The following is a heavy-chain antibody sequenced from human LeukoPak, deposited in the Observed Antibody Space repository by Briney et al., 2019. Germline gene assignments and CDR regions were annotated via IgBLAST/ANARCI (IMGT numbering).Heavy chain of an antibody. J-gene: IGHJ4*02. CDR2: ISHSSSGT. CDR1: GFTFSDYW. Sequence: PGGSLRLSCAASGFTFSDYWLSWVRQAPGRGLEWVSAISHSSSGTYYLDSVKGRFTISRDNSKNTLYMQMNSLRAEDTAVYFCAKVVNSGYYYYFDYWGQGTLVTVSS. V-gene: IGHV3-23*01. D-gene: IGHD3-22*01. CDR3: AKVVNSGYYYYFDY.